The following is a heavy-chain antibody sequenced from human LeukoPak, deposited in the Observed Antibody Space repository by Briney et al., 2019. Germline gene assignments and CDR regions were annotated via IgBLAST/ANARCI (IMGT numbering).Heavy chain of an antibody. D-gene: IGHD6-13*01. V-gene: IGHV3-33*08. Sequence: GGSLRLSCAASGFTFSSYSMHWVRQAPGKGLEWVAVIWYDGSNKYYADSVKGRFTISRDNSKNTLYLQMNSLRAEDTAVYYCARDGNLAAAGNYYGMDVWGQGTTVTVSS. J-gene: IGHJ6*02. CDR1: GFTFSSYS. CDR2: IWYDGSNK. CDR3: ARDGNLAAAGNYYGMDV.